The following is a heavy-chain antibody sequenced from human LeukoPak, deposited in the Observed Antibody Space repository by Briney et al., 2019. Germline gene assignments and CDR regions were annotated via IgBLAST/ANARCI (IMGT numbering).Heavy chain of an antibody. Sequence: GESLKISCKGSGYSFTSYWIGWVRQMPGKGLEWMGIIYPGDSDTRYSPSFQGQVTISADKSISTAYLQWSSLKASDTAMYYCARMIYDYVWGSYRYTPFDHWGQGTLVTVSS. CDR2: IYPGDSDT. D-gene: IGHD3-16*02. CDR3: ARMIYDYVWGSYRYTPFDH. V-gene: IGHV5-51*01. CDR1: GYSFTSYW. J-gene: IGHJ4*02.